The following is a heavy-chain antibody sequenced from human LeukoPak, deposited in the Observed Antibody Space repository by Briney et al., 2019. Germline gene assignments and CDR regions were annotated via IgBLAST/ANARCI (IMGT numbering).Heavy chain of an antibody. D-gene: IGHD3-10*01. Sequence: GGSLRLSCAATGFTFSSYSMNWVRQAPGKGLEWVSSISSSSSYIYYADSVKGRFTISRDNAKNSLYLQMNSLRAEDTAVYYCARDHPQTYYYGSGSYCSYWGQGTLVTVSS. J-gene: IGHJ4*02. V-gene: IGHV3-21*01. CDR3: ARDHPQTYYYGSGSYCSY. CDR1: GFTFSSYS. CDR2: ISSSSSYI.